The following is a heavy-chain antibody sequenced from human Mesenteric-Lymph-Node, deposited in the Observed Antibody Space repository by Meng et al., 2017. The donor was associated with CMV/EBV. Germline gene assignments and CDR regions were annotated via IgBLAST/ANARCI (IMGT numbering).Heavy chain of an antibody. J-gene: IGHJ4*02. Sequence: GGSLRLSCAASGFTFSSYAMHWVRQAPGKGLEWVAVISYDGSNKYYADSVKGRFTISRDNSKNTLYLQMNSLRAEDTAVYYCARAWGYFSSYCSSTSCPWGGFYFDYWGQGTLVTVS. CDR3: ARAWGYFSSYCSSTSCPWGGFYFDY. D-gene: IGHD2-2*01. CDR1: GFTFSSYA. CDR2: ISYDGSNK. V-gene: IGHV3-30*04.